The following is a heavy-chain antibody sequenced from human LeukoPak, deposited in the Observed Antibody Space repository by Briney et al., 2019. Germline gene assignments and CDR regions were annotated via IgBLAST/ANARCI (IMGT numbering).Heavy chain of an antibody. CDR3: ARGAYNNCWYAAY. CDR2: IYSGGDT. J-gene: IGHJ4*02. CDR1: GFTVSSNY. V-gene: IGHV3-53*01. D-gene: IGHD6-13*01. Sequence: PGGSLRLSCAASGFTVSSNYMSWVRQAPGKRLEWVSVIYSGGDTYYADSVKGRFTISRDNSKNTLFLQMNSLRAEDTAVYYCARGAYNNCWYAAYWGQRTLVTVSS.